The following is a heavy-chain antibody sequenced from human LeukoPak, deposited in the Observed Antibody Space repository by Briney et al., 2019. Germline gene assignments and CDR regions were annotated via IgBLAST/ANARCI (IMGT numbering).Heavy chain of an antibody. Sequence: GRSLRLSCAASGFTLSRFTMHWVRHNPGKGLEWVAVISYDESQKWYADSVKGRFTISRDNSKNTLYLQMNSLRAEDTAVYYCAKESALYSGGGYFDYWGQGTLVTVSS. J-gene: IGHJ4*02. CDR3: AKESALYSGGGYFDY. D-gene: IGHD2-8*01. V-gene: IGHV3-30-3*01. CDR1: GFTLSRFT. CDR2: ISYDESQK.